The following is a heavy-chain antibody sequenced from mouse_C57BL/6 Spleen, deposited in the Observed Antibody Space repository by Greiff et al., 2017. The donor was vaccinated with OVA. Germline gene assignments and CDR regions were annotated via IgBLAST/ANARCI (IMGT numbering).Heavy chain of an antibody. J-gene: IGHJ3*01. CDR1: GFTFSSYA. Sequence: EVHLVESGGGLVKPGGSLKLSCAASGFTFSSYAMSWVRQTPEKRLEWVATISDGGSYTYYPDNVKGRFTISRDNAKNNLYLQMSHLKSEDTAMYYCARVLDSSGLFAYWGQGTLVTVSA. V-gene: IGHV5-4*01. D-gene: IGHD3-2*02. CDR3: ARVLDSSGLFAY. CDR2: ISDGGSYT.